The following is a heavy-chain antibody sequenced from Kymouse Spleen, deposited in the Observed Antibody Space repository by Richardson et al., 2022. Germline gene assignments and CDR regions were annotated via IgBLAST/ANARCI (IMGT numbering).Heavy chain of an antibody. J-gene: IGHJ4*02. D-gene: IGHD6-6*01. Sequence: QVQLVESGGGVVQPGRSLRLSCAASGFTFSSYGMHWVRQAPGKGLEWVAVISYDGSNKYYADSVKGRFTISRDNSKNTLYLQMNSLRAEDTAVYYCAKDRGAARPYYFDYWGQGTLVTVSS. CDR1: GFTFSSYG. CDR3: AKDRGAARPYYFDY. V-gene: IGHV3-30*18. CDR2: ISYDGSNK.